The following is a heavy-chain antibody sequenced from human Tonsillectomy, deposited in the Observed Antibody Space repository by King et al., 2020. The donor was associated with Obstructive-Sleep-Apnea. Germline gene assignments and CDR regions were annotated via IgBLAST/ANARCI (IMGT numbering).Heavy chain of an antibody. D-gene: IGHD4-11*01. CDR2: INGDGSTT. J-gene: IGHJ4*02. V-gene: IGHV3-74*01. CDR1: GFTFSSNW. Sequence: VQLVESGGGLVQPGGSLRLSCAASGFTFSSNWMHWVRQAPGKGLVWVSRINGDGSTTTYADSVQGRFTISRDNAKNTLYLQMNSLRVEDTAVYYCARSSNYVFYWGQGILVTVSS. CDR3: ARSSNYVFY.